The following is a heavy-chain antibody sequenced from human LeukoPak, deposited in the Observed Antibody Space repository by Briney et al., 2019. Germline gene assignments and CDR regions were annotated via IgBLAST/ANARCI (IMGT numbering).Heavy chain of an antibody. CDR2: INPNSGGT. J-gene: IGHJ4*02. D-gene: IGHD1-26*01. V-gene: IGHV1-2*02. CDR3: ARGYGGSYPPNY. Sequence: ASVKVSCKASGYTFTGYFIHWVRQAPGQGLEWMGWINPNSGGTNYAQKFQGRVTMTRDTSISTAYMELSRLRSDDTAVYYCARGYGGSYPPNYWGQGTLVTVSS. CDR1: GYTFTGYF.